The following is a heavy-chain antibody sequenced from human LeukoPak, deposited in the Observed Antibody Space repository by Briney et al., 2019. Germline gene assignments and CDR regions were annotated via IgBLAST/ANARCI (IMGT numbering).Heavy chain of an antibody. V-gene: IGHV3-23*01. CDR3: AKEGDDSGSYYRPWAFDI. Sequence: GGSLRLSCVASGFPFSNYAMSWVRQAPGKGLECVSVISGDGGTTNYADFVKGRFTISRDNSKNTLYLQMNSLRAEDTAIYYCAKEGDDSGSYYRPWAFDIWGQGTMVTVSS. CDR1: GFPFSNYA. D-gene: IGHD3-10*01. J-gene: IGHJ3*02. CDR2: ISGDGGTT.